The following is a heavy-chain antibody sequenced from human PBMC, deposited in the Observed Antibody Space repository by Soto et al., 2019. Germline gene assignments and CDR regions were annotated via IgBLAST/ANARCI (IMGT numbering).Heavy chain of an antibody. Sequence: QVQLQQWGAGLLKPSETLSLTCAVYGGSFSGYYWSWIRQPPGKGLEWIGEINHSGSTNYNPSLKGRVTISVDTSKNQFSLKLSSVTAADTAVYYCARGRAYYDFWSGYLTPYYYYYMDVWGKGTTVTVSS. D-gene: IGHD3-3*01. J-gene: IGHJ6*03. CDR2: INHSGST. CDR3: ARGRAYYDFWSGYLTPYYYYYMDV. CDR1: GGSFSGYY. V-gene: IGHV4-34*01.